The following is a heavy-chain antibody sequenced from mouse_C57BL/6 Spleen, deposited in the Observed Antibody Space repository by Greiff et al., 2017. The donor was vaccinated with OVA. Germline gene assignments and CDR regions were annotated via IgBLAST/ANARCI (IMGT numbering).Heavy chain of an antibody. CDR3: ARGGDSSGSWFAY. CDR1: GFTFSSYA. J-gene: IGHJ3*01. Sequence: EVKLMESGGGLVKPGGSLKLSCAASGFTFSSYAMSWVRQTPEKRLEWVATISDGGSYTYYPDNVKGRFPISRDNAKNNLYLQMSHLKSEDTAMYYCARGGDSSGSWFAYWGQGTLVTVSA. CDR2: ISDGGSYT. V-gene: IGHV5-4*03. D-gene: IGHD3-2*02.